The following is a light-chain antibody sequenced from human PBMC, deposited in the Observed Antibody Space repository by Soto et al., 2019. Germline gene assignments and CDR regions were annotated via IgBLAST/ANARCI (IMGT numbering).Light chain of an antibody. CDR1: SSNIGAGFG. Sequence: QSALTQPPSVSGAPGQRVTISCTGSSSNIGAGFGVHWYQQVPGTAPKLLIYGNSDRPSGVPDRFSGSTSGTSPSLAITGLLADDEADYYCQSYDSSLRGSVFGTGTKVTVL. CDR3: QSYDSSLRGSV. V-gene: IGLV1-40*01. J-gene: IGLJ1*01. CDR2: GNS.